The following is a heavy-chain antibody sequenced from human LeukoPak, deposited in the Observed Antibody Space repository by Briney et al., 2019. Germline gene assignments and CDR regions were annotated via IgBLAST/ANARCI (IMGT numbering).Heavy chain of an antibody. CDR1: GYSFTDFY. D-gene: IGHD2-15*01. J-gene: IGHJ5*02. V-gene: IGHV1-2*02. CDR2: SSPHSGGT. CDR3: AGDIGNTCDIATCSPINKFDP. Sequence: ASVKVSCKASGYSFTDFYIHWVRQAPGQGLEWMGWSSPHSGGTKYAQKFQDRITMTTDTSITTAYMELSSLRSDDTAVYYCAGDIGNTCDIATCSPINKFDPWGQGTRVTVSS.